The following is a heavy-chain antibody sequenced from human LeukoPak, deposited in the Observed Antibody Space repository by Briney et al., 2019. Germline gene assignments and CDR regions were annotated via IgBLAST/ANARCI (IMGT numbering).Heavy chain of an antibody. CDR3: AKEAFFGLRFESLN. D-gene: IGHD3-3*01. V-gene: IGHV3-53*01. CDR1: GFTVSSNS. J-gene: IGHJ4*02. CDR2: IYSDNT. Sequence: PGGSLRLSCTVSGFTVSSNSMSWVRQAPGKGLEWVSFIYSDNTHYSDSVKGRFTISRDNSKNTLYLQMNSLRAEDTAVYYCAKEAFFGLRFESLNWGQGTLVTVSS.